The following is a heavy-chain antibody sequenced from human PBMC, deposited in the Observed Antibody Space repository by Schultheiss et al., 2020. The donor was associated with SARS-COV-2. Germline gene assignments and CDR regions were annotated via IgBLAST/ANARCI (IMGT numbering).Heavy chain of an antibody. J-gene: IGHJ6*02. Sequence: ASVKVSCKASGYTFTGYYMHWVRQAPGQGLEWMGWISPYNGNTNYAQKLQGRVTMTRDTSISTAYMELSRLRSDDTAVYYCARGVDTAMVRSYYGMDVWGQGTTVTVSS. CDR1: GYTFTGYY. V-gene: IGHV1-2*02. CDR3: ARGVDTAMVRSYYGMDV. CDR2: ISPYNGNT. D-gene: IGHD5-18*01.